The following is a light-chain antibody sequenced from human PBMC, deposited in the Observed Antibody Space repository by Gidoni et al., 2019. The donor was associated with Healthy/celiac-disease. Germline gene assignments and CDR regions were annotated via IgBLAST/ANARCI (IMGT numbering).Light chain of an antibody. CDR1: SSDVGGYNY. CDR2: DVS. V-gene: IGLV2-11*01. Sequence: QPDPPNLSSVPVSPVVSVTISGTGTSSDVGGYNYVSWYQQHPGKAPNLMIYDVSKRPSGVPDRFSGSKSGNTASLTISGLQAEDEADYYCCSYAGSYTLVFGGGTKLTVL. CDR3: CSYAGSYTLV. J-gene: IGLJ2*01.